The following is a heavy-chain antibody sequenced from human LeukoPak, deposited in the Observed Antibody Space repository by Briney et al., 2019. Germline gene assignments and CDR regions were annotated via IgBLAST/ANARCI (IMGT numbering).Heavy chain of an antibody. CDR2: INPSGGST. CDR1: GYTFTGYY. Sequence: ASVKVSCKASGYTFTGYYMHWVRQAPGQGLEWMGIINPSGGSTTYAQKFHGRVTMTRDTSTSTVYMELSNLRSEDTAVYYCAGGRLWEVLDAFDMWGQGTMVTVSS. CDR3: AGGRLWEVLDAFDM. D-gene: IGHD1-26*01. J-gene: IGHJ3*02. V-gene: IGHV1-46*03.